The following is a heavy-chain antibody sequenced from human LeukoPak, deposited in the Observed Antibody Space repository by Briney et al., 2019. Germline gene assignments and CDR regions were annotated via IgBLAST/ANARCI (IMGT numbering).Heavy chain of an antibody. CDR3: AKDRGKMVYALYGMDV. J-gene: IGHJ6*02. Sequence: GGSLRLSCAASGFTFSSYSMNWVRQAPGKGLEWVSSISSSSSYIYYADSVKGRFTISRDNSKNTLYLQMNSLRAEDTAVYYCAKDRGKMVYALYGMDVWGQGTTVTVSS. D-gene: IGHD2-8*01. CDR1: GFTFSSYS. CDR2: ISSSSSYI. V-gene: IGHV3-21*01.